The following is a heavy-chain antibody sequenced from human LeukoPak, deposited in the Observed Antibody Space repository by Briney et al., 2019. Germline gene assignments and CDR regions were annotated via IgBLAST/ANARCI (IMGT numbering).Heavy chain of an antibody. J-gene: IGHJ4*02. CDR3: ARGPFYSSSSLFVY. CDR2: INWNGGST. D-gene: IGHD6-6*01. Sequence: AGGSLRLSCAASGFTFDDYVMSWVRQVPGKGLEWVSSINWNGGSTGYADSVKGRFTISRDNAKNSLYLQMNSLRAEDTAVYYCARGPFYSSSSLFVYWGQGTLVTVSS. V-gene: IGHV3-20*04. CDR1: GFTFDDYV.